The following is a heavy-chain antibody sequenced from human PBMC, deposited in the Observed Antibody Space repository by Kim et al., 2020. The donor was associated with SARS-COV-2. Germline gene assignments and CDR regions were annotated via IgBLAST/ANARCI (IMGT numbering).Heavy chain of an antibody. CDR2: IYYSGST. V-gene: IGHV4-59*13. Sequence: SETLSLTCTVSGGSISSYYWSWIRQPPGKGLEWIGYIYYSGSTNYNPSLKSRVTISVDTSKNQFSLKLSSVTAADTAVYYCARDRGITFGGVIVSHFDYWGQGTLVTVSS. CDR1: GGSISSYY. CDR3: ARDRGITFGGVIVSHFDY. J-gene: IGHJ4*02. D-gene: IGHD3-16*02.